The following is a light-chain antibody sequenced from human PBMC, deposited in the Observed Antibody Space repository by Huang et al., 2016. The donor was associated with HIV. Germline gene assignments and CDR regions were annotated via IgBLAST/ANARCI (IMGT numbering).Light chain of an antibody. CDR3: QQYISFPIT. CDR2: GIS. V-gene: IGKV1-16*01. CDR1: QDISNA. J-gene: IGKJ5*01. Sequence: DVQMTQSPSSLSASVGDRVTITCRASQDISNALAWFQQKPGKAPKSLIFGISKLQGGVPSRFSGSGSGTDFTLTINSLQPEEFATYYCQQYISFPITFGQGTRLDIK.